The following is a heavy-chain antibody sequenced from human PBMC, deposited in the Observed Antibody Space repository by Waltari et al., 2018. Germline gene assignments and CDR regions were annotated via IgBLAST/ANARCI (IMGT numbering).Heavy chain of an antibody. CDR1: GGSFSGYY. D-gene: IGHD2-15*01. J-gene: IGHJ4*02. CDR2: INHSGST. Sequence: QVQLQQWGAGLLKPSETLSLTCAVYGGSFSGYYWSWIRQPPGKGLEWLGEINHSGSTNDNPSLKSRVTRAVDTSKNQVSRKLSSVTAADTAVYYCASGSGVRVVVAATRSAFDYWGQGTLVTVSS. CDR3: ASGSGVRVVVAATRSAFDY. V-gene: IGHV4-34*01.